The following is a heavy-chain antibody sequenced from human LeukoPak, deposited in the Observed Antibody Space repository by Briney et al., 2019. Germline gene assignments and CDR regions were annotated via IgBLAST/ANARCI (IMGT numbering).Heavy chain of an antibody. Sequence: PGGSLRLSCAASGFTFSSYWMHWVRQAPGKGLVWVSRINSDGSSTSYADSVKGRFTISRDNAKNTLYPQMNSLRAEDTAVYYCASDPEVALIDYWGQGTLVTVSS. J-gene: IGHJ4*02. CDR2: INSDGSST. CDR1: GFTFSSYW. CDR3: ASDPEVALIDY. V-gene: IGHV3-74*01. D-gene: IGHD5-24*01.